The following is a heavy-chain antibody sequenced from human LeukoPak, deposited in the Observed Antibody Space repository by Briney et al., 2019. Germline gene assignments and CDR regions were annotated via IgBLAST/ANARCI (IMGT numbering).Heavy chain of an antibody. J-gene: IGHJ4*02. Sequence: GRSLRLSCAASGFTFSGYAMHWVRQAPGKGLEWVAVVSSDGSNKNYADSVKGRFIISRDNSKNTVDLQMTSLGAEDTAVYYCAGDHNNWIYYFDYWGQGTLVTVSS. CDR3: AGDHNNWIYYFDY. CDR1: GFTFSGYA. V-gene: IGHV3-30*04. CDR2: VSSDGSNK. D-gene: IGHD1-20*01.